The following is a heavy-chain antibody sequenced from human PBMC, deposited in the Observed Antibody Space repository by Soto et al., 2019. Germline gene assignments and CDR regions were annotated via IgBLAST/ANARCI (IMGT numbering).Heavy chain of an antibody. D-gene: IGHD6-19*01. V-gene: IGHV3-23*01. Sequence: PGGSLRLSCAASGFTFSSYAMSWVRQAPGKGLEWVSAISGSGGSTYYADSVKGRFTISRDNSKNTLYLQMNSLRAEDTAVYYCAKDLFGGWYPGGSFDPWGQGTLVTVSS. CDR3: AKDLFGGWYPGGSFDP. CDR1: GFTFSSYA. J-gene: IGHJ5*02. CDR2: ISGSGGST.